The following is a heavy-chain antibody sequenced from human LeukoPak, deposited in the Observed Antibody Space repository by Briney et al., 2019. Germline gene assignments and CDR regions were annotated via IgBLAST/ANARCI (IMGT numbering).Heavy chain of an antibody. CDR1: GFPFETNA. CDR3: AKDCIQFNRVFDCFDS. V-gene: IGHV3-23*01. Sequence: GGSLRLSCATSGFPFETNAMGWVRQAPGKGLEWVATIGNTETFYADSVAGRFTISRDNTKNTVNMQMNRMRVEDTAIYYCAKDCIQFNRVFDCFDSWGQGTLVTVSS. D-gene: IGHD2-21*01. J-gene: IGHJ4*02. CDR2: IGNTET.